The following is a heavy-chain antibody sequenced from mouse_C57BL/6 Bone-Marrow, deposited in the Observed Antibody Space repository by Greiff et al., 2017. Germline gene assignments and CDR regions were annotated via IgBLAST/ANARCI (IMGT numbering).Heavy chain of an antibody. V-gene: IGHV3-6*01. CDR3: ARDPGGYFYAMDY. CDR1: GYSITSGYY. J-gene: IGHJ4*01. D-gene: IGHD2-3*01. CDR2: ISYDGSN. Sequence: EVKLVESGPGLVKPSQSLSLTCSVTGYSITSGYYWNWIRQFPGNKLEWMGYISYDGSNNYNPSLKNRISITRDTSKNQFFLKLNSVTTEDTATYYCARDPGGYFYAMDYWGQGTSVTVSS.